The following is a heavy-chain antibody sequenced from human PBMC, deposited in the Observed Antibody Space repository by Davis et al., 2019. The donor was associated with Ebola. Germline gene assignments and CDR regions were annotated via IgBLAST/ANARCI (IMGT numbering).Heavy chain of an antibody. Sequence: SETLSLTCTVSGYSISSGYYWGWIRQPPGKGLEWIGSIYHSGSTYYNPSLKSRVTISVDTSKNQFSLKLSSVTAADTAVYYCARVDCSGGSCYYIYYYYGMDVWGQGTTVTVPS. J-gene: IGHJ6*02. CDR2: IYHSGST. D-gene: IGHD2-15*01. CDR1: GYSISSGYY. V-gene: IGHV4-38-2*02. CDR3: ARVDCSGGSCYYIYYYYGMDV.